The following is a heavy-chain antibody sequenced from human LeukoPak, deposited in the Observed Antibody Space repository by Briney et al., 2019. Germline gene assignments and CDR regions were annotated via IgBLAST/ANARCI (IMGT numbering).Heavy chain of an antibody. V-gene: IGHV1-18*01. CDR1: GYTFTSYG. CDR2: ISAHNGKT. J-gene: IGHJ6*02. Sequence: AASVKVSCKASGYTFTSYGTIWVRQAPGQGLQWMGWISAHNGKTNYAQNLQGRVTMTTDTSTNTVYLELRSLTSDDTAVYYCARERGITMVRGVMFYYGMDVWGQGTTVTVSS. CDR3: ARERGITMVRGVMFYYGMDV. D-gene: IGHD3-10*01.